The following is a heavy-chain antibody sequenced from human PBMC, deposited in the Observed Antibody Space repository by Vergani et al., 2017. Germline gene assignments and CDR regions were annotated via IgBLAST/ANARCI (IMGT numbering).Heavy chain of an antibody. CDR1: GGSISSGGYY. V-gene: IGHV4-31*03. Sequence: QVQLQESGPGLVKPSQTLSLTCTVSGGSISSGGYYWSWIRQHPGKGLEWIGYIYYSGSTYYNPSLKSRVTISVDTSKNQFSLKLSSVTAADTAVYYCARGHRRSGLNSSSSPGAFDIWGQGTMVTVSS. CDR2: IYYSGST. CDR3: ARGHRRSGLNSSSSPGAFDI. J-gene: IGHJ3*02. D-gene: IGHD6-6*01.